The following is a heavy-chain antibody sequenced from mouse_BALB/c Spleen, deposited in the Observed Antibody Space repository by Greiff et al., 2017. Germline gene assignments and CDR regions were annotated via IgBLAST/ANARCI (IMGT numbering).Heavy chain of an antibody. J-gene: IGHJ2*01. V-gene: IGHV3-6*02. CDR1: GYSITSGYY. Sequence: EVKLQESGPGLVKPSQSLSLTCSVTGYSITSGYYWNWIRQFPGNKLEWMGYISYDGSNNYNPSLKNRISITRDTSKNQFFLKLNSVTTEDTATYYCARHYGYYFDYWGQGTTLTVSS. CDR2: ISYDGSN. CDR3: ARHYGYYFDY. D-gene: IGHD1-2*01.